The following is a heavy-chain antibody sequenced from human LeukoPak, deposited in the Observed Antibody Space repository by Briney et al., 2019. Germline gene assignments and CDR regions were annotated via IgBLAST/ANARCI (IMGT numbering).Heavy chain of an antibody. J-gene: IGHJ4*02. D-gene: IGHD2-2*02. V-gene: IGHV1-8*02. CDR1: GYTFTSYA. CDR2: MNPNSGNT. Sequence: ASVKVSCKASGYTFTSYAMHWVRQAPGQRLEWMGWMNPNSGNTGYAQKFQGRVTMTRDTSKDIAYMELSSLRSEDTAVYYCARGTRDCTSTSCYNYWGQGTLVTVSS. CDR3: ARGTRDCTSTSCYNY.